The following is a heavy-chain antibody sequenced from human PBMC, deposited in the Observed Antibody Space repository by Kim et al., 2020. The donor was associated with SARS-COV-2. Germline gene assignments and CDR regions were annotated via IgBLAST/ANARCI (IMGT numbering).Heavy chain of an antibody. CDR2: INPNSGDT. J-gene: IGHJ6*03. CDR3: ARLTNYYYYMDV. D-gene: IGHD1-1*01. Sequence: ASVKVSCKSSGYTFTDYYMHWVRQAPGQGLEWMGRINPNSGDTNYAQKFQGRVTMTRDTSISTTYMELSSLRSDDTAVYYCARLTNYYYYMDVWGKGTTV. CDR1: GYTFTDYY. V-gene: IGHV1-2*06.